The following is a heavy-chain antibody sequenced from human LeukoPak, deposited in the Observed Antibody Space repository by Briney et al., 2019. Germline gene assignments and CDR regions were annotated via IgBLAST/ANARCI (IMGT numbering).Heavy chain of an antibody. Sequence: PGGSLRLSCAASGFTFSSYGMHWVRQAPGKGLEWVAVISYDGSNKYYADSVKGRFTISRDNSKNTLYLQMNSLRAEDTAVYYCAKGPREAVRYFDYWGQGTLVTVSS. V-gene: IGHV3-30*18. CDR2: ISYDGSNK. CDR3: AKGPREAVRYFDY. D-gene: IGHD4-17*01. J-gene: IGHJ4*02. CDR1: GFTFSSYG.